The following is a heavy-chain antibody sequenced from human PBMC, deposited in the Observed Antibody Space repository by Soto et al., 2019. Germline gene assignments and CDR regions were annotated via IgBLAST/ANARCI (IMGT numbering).Heavy chain of an antibody. CDR1: GFTFSSYA. J-gene: IGHJ5*02. Sequence: GGSLRLPCAASGFTFSSYAMSWVRQAPGKGLEWVSAISGSGGSTYYADSVKGRFTISRDNAKNSLYLQMNSLRAEDTAVYYCARDRSGVIDPWGQGTLVTVSS. CDR3: ARDRSGVIDP. CDR2: ISGSGGST. V-gene: IGHV3-23*01. D-gene: IGHD2-8*01.